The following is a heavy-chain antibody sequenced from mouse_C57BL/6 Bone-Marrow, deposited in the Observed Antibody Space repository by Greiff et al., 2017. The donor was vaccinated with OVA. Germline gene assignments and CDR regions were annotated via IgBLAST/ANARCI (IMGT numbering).Heavy chain of an antibody. CDR2: ISNLAYSI. Sequence: EVMLVESGGGLVQPGGSLKLSCAASGFTFSDYGMAWVRQAPRKGPEWVAFISNLAYSIYYADTVTGRFTISRENAKNTLYLEMSSLRSEDTAMYYCARVTYDGYPYYAMDYWGQGTSVTVSS. V-gene: IGHV5-15*01. CDR1: GFTFSDYG. CDR3: ARVTYDGYPYYAMDY. D-gene: IGHD2-3*01. J-gene: IGHJ4*01.